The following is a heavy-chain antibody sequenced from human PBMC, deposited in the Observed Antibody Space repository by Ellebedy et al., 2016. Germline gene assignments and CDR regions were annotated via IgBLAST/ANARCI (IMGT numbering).Heavy chain of an antibody. J-gene: IGHJ3*02. CDR2: ISGSGGST. D-gene: IGHD3-22*01. Sequence: GESLKISCAASGFTFSSYAMSWVRQAPGKGLEWVSAISGSGGSTYYADSVKGRFTISRDNSKNTLYLQMNSLRAEDTAVYYCEKFTMIVVGDAFDIWGQGTMVTVSS. CDR3: EKFTMIVVGDAFDI. CDR1: GFTFSSYA. V-gene: IGHV3-23*01.